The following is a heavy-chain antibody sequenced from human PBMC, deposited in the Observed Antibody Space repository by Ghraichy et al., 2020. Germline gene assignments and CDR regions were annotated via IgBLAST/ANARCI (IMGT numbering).Heavy chain of an antibody. CDR3: AREPNYFQGFDF. CDR1: GDIVSTYGAA. D-gene: IGHD2/OR15-2a*01. CDR2: TYYRAKWFY. V-gene: IGHV6-1*01. J-gene: IGHJ3*01. Sequence: SQTLSLTCDISGDIVSTYGAAWNWVRQSPSRGLEWLGRTYYRAKWFYEYGVSVQSRVTISPDTSKNQFSLQLNSVTPEDTAVYYCAREPNYFQGFDFWGQGSMVTVAP.